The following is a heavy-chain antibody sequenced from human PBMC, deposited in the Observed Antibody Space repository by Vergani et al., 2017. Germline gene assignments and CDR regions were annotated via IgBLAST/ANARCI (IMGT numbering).Heavy chain of an antibody. CDR2: IYYSGST. CDR3: ARDGVGYQLLYRYYYYYGMDV. D-gene: IGHD2-2*02. V-gene: IGHV4-31*03. CDR1: GGSISSGGYY. J-gene: IGHJ6*02. Sequence: QVQLQESGPGLVKPSQTLSLTCTVSGGSISSGGYYWSWIRQHXGKGLEWIGYIYYSGSTYYNPSLKSRVTISVDTSKNQFSLKLSSVTAADTAVYYCARDGVGYQLLYRYYYYYGMDVWGQGTTVTVSS.